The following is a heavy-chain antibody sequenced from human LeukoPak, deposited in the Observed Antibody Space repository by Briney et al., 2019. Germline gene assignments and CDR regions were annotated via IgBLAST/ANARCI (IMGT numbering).Heavy chain of an antibody. CDR3: ARVAFRSSSYISGIDY. D-gene: IGHD6-6*01. V-gene: IGHV3-53*01. Sequence: PGGSLRLSCAASGFTVSSNYMSWVRQAPGKGLEWVSVIYSGSSTYYADSVKGRFTISRDNSKNTLYLQMNSLRAEDTAVYYCARVAFRSSSYISGIDYWGQGTLVTVSS. J-gene: IGHJ4*02. CDR1: GFTVSSNY. CDR2: IYSGSST.